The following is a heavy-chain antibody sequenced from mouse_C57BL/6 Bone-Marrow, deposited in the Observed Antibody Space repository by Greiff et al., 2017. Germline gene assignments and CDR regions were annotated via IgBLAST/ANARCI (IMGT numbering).Heavy chain of an antibody. J-gene: IGHJ4*01. CDR2: IYPRSGNT. D-gene: IGHD1-1*01. V-gene: IGHV1-81*01. Sequence: QVQLKESGAELARPGASVKLSCKASGYTFTSYGISWVKQRTGQGLEWIGEIYPRSGNTYYNEKFKGKATLTADKSSSTAYMELRSLTSEDSAVYFCARARYYYGSSPYAMGYWGQGTSVTVSS. CDR3: ARARYYYGSSPYAMGY. CDR1: GYTFTSYG.